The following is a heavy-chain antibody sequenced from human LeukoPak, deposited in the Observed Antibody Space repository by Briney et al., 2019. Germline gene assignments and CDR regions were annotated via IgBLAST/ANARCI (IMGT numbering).Heavy chain of an antibody. D-gene: IGHD4/OR15-4a*01. CDR3: AKARVLTLVLTEFDW. CDR2: IRYDGSNK. J-gene: IGHJ4*02. CDR1: GFTFSSYW. V-gene: IGHV3-30*02. Sequence: PGGSLRLSCAASGFTFSSYWMSWVRQAPGKGLEWVAFIRYDGSNKYYADSVKGRFTISRDNSKNTLYLQMNSLRAEDTAVYYCAKARVLTLVLTEFDWWGQGTLVTVSS.